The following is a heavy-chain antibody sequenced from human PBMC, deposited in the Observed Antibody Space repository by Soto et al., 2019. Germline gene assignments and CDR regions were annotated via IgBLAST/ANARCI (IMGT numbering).Heavy chain of an antibody. CDR3: ARIVESGYTIDFDL. J-gene: IGHJ2*01. Sequence: QVQLQESGPGLVKPSQTLSVTCTVPGGSISSSDYYWSWIRQPPGKGLEWIGYIYYSGSTNYNPSLSSRVSISVDTSKNQFSLNLSSVTAADTAVYYCARIVESGYTIDFDLWGRGTLVTDSS. CDR1: GGSISSSDYY. V-gene: IGHV4-30-4*01. D-gene: IGHD3-16*02. CDR2: IYYSGST.